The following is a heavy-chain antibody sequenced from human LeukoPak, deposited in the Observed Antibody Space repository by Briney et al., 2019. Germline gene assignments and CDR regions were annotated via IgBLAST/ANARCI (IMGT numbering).Heavy chain of an antibody. CDR1: GFTFSSYA. Sequence: PGGSLRLSCAASGFTFSSYAMHWVRQAPGKGLEWVAVISYDGSNKYYADSVKGRFTISRDNSKNTLYLQMNSLRAEDTAVYYCARDWIVGATTNYYYGMDVWGQGTTVTVSS. V-gene: IGHV3-30*04. CDR2: ISYDGSNK. J-gene: IGHJ6*02. CDR3: ARDWIVGATTNYYYGMDV. D-gene: IGHD1-26*01.